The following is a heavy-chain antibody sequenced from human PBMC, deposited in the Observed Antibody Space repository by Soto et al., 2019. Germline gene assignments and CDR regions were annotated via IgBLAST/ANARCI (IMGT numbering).Heavy chain of an antibody. CDR3: ARQINGDYTAFDI. J-gene: IGHJ3*02. CDR1: GFTFSNYN. Sequence: GGSLRLSCAASGFTFSNYNMNWVRQAPGKRLEWVSSISGSSSYIYYADSLKGRFTISRDNAKNSLYLQMNTLRAEDTAVYYCARQINGDYTAFDIWGQGTMVTVSS. V-gene: IGHV3-21*01. D-gene: IGHD4-17*01. CDR2: ISGSSSYI.